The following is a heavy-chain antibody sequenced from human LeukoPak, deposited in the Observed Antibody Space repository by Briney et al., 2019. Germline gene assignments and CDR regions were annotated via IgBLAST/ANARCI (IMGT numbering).Heavy chain of an antibody. V-gene: IGHV3-30*02. CDR1: GFTFSSSG. D-gene: IGHD6-13*01. J-gene: IGHJ4*02. Sequence: GGSLRLSCAASGFTFSSSGMHWVRQAPGKGLEWVAFIRFDGSDEYYRDSVKGRFTISRDNSKNTLYLQMNCLRTEDTAVYYCANRPPKITAAGTSHDFHYWGQGTLVTVSS. CDR2: IRFDGSDE. CDR3: ANRPPKITAAGTSHDFHY.